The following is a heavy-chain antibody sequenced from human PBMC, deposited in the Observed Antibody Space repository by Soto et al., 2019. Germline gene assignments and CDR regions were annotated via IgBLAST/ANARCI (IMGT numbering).Heavy chain of an antibody. CDR3: ARDPYDFWSGYYWDYYYYYMDV. CDR2: ISAYNGNT. D-gene: IGHD3-3*01. CDR1: GYTFTSYG. V-gene: IGHV1-18*01. Sequence: ASVKLSCKASGYTFTSYGISWVRQAPGQGLEWMGWISAYNGNTNYAQKLQGRVTMTTDTSTSTAYMELRSLRSDDTAVYYCARDPYDFWSGYYWDYYYYYMDVWGKGTSVTVSS. J-gene: IGHJ6*03.